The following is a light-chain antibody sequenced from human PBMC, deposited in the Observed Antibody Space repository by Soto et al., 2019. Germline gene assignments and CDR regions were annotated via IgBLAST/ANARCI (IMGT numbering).Light chain of an antibody. CDR2: KAS. V-gene: IGKV1-5*03. CDR1: QTISSW. CDR3: QHYNSYSEA. Sequence: DIQMTQSPSTLSGSVGDSVTITCRASQTISSWLAWYQQKPGKAPKLLIYKASTLASGVPSRFSGSGSGTEFTLTISSLQPDDFATYYCQHYNSYSEAFGQGTKVELK. J-gene: IGKJ1*01.